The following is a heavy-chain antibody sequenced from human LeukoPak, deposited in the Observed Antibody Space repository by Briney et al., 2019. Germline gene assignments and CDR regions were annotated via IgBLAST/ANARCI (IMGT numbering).Heavy chain of an antibody. V-gene: IGHV4-59*01. J-gene: IGHJ5*02. Sequence: PSETLSLTCTVSGGSISSYYWSWIRQPPGKGLEWIGYIYYSGSTNYNPSLKSRVTISVDTSKNQFSLKLSSVTAADTAVYYCARGIYYYDRNWFDPWGQGTLVTVSS. CDR3: ARGIYYYDRNWFDP. CDR1: GGSISSYY. D-gene: IGHD3-22*01. CDR2: IYYSGST.